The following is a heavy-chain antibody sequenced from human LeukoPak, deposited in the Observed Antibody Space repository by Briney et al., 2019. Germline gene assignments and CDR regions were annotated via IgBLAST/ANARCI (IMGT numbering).Heavy chain of an antibody. J-gene: IGHJ6*02. CDR2: INPSGGST. CDR3: AGNYYDTSGYLPLQYYHYYGMDV. CDR1: GYAFTGYY. D-gene: IGHD3-22*01. V-gene: IGHV1-46*01. Sequence: ASVKVSCKASGYAFTGYYMHWVRQAPGQGLEWMGIINPSGGSTIYAQKFQGRVTMTRDTSTSTVYMELSSLRSEDTAVYYCAGNYYDTSGYLPLQYYHYYGMDVWGQGTTVTVSS.